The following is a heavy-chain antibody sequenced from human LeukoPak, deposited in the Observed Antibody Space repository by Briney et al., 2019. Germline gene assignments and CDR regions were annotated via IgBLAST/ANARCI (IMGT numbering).Heavy chain of an antibody. V-gene: IGHV1-18*01. D-gene: IGHD7-27*01. CDR2: ISGYNGHT. Sequence: ASVKVSCKASGYTFTSYGISWVRQAPGQGLEWMGWISGYNGHTNYAEKLQGSVTITADESTSTAYMELSSLRSEDTAVYYCARGLTGDHHYWGQGTLVSVSS. CDR3: ARGLTGDHHY. CDR1: GYTFTSYG. J-gene: IGHJ4*02.